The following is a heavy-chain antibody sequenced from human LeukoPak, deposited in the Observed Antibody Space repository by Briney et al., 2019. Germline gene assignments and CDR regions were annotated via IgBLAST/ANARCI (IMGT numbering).Heavy chain of an antibody. V-gene: IGHV3-23*01. Sequence: PGGSLRLSCAASGFTFSSYAMSWVRQAPGKGLEWVSAISGSGGSTYYADSVKGRFTISRDNSKNTLYLQMNSLRAEDTAVYYCAKVRTNWNDADVDYWGQGTLVTVSS. D-gene: IGHD1-20*01. CDR2: ISGSGGST. CDR1: GFTFSSYA. J-gene: IGHJ4*02. CDR3: AKVRTNWNDADVDY.